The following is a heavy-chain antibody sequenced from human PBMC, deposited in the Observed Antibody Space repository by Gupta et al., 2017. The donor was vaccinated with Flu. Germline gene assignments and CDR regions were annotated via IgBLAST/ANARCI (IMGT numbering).Heavy chain of an antibody. CDR1: GFTFSSYG. CDR2: IWYDGSNK. Sequence: QVQLVESGGGVVQPGRSLRLSCAASGFTFSSYGMHWVRQAPGKGLEWVAVIWYDGSNKYYADSVKGRFTISRDNSKNTLYLQMNSLRAEDTAVYYCARDYSTRIAVAGKGRTVYYYGMDVWGQGTTVTVSS. J-gene: IGHJ6*02. D-gene: IGHD6-19*01. CDR3: ARDYSTRIAVAGKGRTVYYYGMDV. V-gene: IGHV3-33*01.